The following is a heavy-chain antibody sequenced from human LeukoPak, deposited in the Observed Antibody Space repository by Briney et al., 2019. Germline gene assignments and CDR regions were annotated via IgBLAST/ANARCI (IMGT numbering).Heavy chain of an antibody. V-gene: IGHV3-53*01. Sequence: GGSLRLSCAASGFAVSSNYMNWVRQAPGKGLEWVSVLYPDGRTYYADSVKDRFTISRDVSKNTLFLQMTSLRAEDTAVYYCAKAKGWYGEGYFDYWGQGTLVTVSS. J-gene: IGHJ4*02. CDR1: GFAVSSNY. CDR3: AKAKGWYGEGYFDY. D-gene: IGHD3-10*01. CDR2: LYPDGRT.